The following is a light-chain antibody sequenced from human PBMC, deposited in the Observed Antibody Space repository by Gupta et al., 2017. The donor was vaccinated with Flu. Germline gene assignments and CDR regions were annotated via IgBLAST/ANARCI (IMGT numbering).Light chain of an antibody. CDR3: AAWDDSLNVYV. Sequence: QSVLIQPPSASGTPGQRVTISCSGFTSNVGRDYVYWYQQVPGLAPRLLISRNDQRPSGVPDRFSGSKSGTSASLAISELRSEDEADYYCAAWDDSLNVYVFGTGTKITVL. V-gene: IGLV1-47*01. CDR1: TSNVGRDY. J-gene: IGLJ1*01. CDR2: RND.